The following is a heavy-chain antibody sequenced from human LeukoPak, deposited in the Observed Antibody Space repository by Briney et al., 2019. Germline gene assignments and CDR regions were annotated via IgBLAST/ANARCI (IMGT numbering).Heavy chain of an antibody. V-gene: IGHV3-48*03. J-gene: IGHJ6*03. CDR2: ISSSGYTI. Sequence: PGGSLRLSCAASGFTFSSYEINWVRQAPGKGLEWVSYISSSGYTIHYADSVKGRFTISRDNAKNSLYLQMNSLRAEDTAVYYCASVTTVVEDYYYMDVWAKGPRSPSP. CDR3: ASVTTVVEDYYYMDV. CDR1: GFTFSSYE. D-gene: IGHD4-23*01.